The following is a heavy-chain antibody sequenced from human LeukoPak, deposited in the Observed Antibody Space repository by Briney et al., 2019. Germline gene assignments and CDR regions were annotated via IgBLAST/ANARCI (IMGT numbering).Heavy chain of an antibody. V-gene: IGHV1-69*13. Sequence: SVKVSCKASGGTFSSYAISWVRQAPGQGLGWMGGIIPIFGTANYAQKFQGRVTITADESTSTAYMELSSLRSEDTAVYYCARDLAPYSGSLHAFDIWGQGTMVTVSS. CDR1: GGTFSSYA. CDR3: ARDLAPYSGSLHAFDI. J-gene: IGHJ3*02. D-gene: IGHD1-26*01. CDR2: IIPIFGTA.